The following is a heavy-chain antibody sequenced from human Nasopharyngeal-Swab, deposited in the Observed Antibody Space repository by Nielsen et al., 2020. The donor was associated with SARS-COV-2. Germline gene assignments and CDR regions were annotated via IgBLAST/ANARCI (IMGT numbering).Heavy chain of an antibody. Sequence: GESLKISCAASGFTVSSNYMSWVRQAPGKGLEWVAVIWYDGSNKYYADSVKGRFTISRDNSKNTLYLQMNSLRAEDTAVYYCAREVEICNSSSWYIPYYYYYHMDVWGKGTTVTVSS. J-gene: IGHJ6*03. CDR3: AREVEICNSSSWYIPYYYYYHMDV. D-gene: IGHD6-13*01. CDR2: IWYDGSNK. V-gene: IGHV3-33*08. CDR1: GFTVSSNY.